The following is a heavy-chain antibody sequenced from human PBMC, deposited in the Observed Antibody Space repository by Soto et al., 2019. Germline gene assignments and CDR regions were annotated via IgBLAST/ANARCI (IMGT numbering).Heavy chain of an antibody. CDR3: AREDNPGYVMDV. CDR2: IINTGAT. J-gene: IGHJ6*02. Sequence: TLSLTCTVSGGSTSGYYWVWIRQPPGKGLEWIGCIINTGATNYNPSLKSRVTISLDMSKNHFSLKLASVTAADTAVYYCAREDNPGYVMDVWGQGTTVTGSS. V-gene: IGHV4-59*01. CDR1: GGSTSGYY.